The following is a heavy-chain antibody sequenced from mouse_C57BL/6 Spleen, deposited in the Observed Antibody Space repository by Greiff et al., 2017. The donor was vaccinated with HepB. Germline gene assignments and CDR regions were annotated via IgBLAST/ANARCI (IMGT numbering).Heavy chain of an antibody. D-gene: IGHD2-2*01. J-gene: IGHJ2*01. CDR3: ARPNGYEYYFDY. Sequence: DVHLVESGGGLVKPGGSPKLSCAASGFTFSDYGMHWVRQAPEKGLEWVAYISSGSSTIYYADTVKGRFTISRDNAKNTLFLQMTSLRSEDTAMYYCARPNGYEYYFDYWGQGTTLTVSS. V-gene: IGHV5-17*01. CDR1: GFTFSDYG. CDR2: ISSGSSTI.